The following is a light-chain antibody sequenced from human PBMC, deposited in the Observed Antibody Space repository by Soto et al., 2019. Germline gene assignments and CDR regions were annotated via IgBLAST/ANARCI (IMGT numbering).Light chain of an antibody. V-gene: IGKV3D-15*01. CDR1: LSVSSN. CDR2: RAS. CDR3: RQYGEWPPT. Sequence: EIVMTQSPATLSVSPGERVTLSCRASLSVSSNLAWYQQKPGQAPRLLIHRASTRATGVPDRFSGSGSGAEFTLTISSLQSEDFAVYYCRQYGEWPPTFGQGTKVEIK. J-gene: IGKJ1*01.